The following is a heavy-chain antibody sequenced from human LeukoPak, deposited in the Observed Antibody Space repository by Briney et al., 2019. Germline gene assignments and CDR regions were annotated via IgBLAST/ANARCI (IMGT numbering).Heavy chain of an antibody. J-gene: IGHJ2*01. V-gene: IGHV3-11*01. D-gene: IGHD5-18*01. CDR1: GFTFSDYY. CDR2: ISSSGSTI. CDR3: AKAKRGYSYGYVDWHFDL. Sequence: GGSLRLSCAASGFTFSDYYMSWIRQAPGKGLEWVSYISSSGSTIYYADSVKGRFTIPRDNAKNSLYLQMNSLRAEDMALYYCAKAKRGYSYGYVDWHFDLWGRGTLVTVSS.